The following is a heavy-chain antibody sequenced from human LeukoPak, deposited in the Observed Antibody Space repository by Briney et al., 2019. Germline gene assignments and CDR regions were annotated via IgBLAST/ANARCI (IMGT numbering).Heavy chain of an antibody. J-gene: IGHJ4*02. CDR2: MNPNSGNT. CDR1: GYTFTSYD. Sequence: ASVKVSGKASGYTFTSYDINWVRQATGQGLEWMGWMNPNSGNTGYAQKFQGRVTMTRNTSISTAYMELSSLRSEDTAVYYCARAALDYGDYDDYWGQGTLVTVSS. D-gene: IGHD4-17*01. CDR3: ARAALDYGDYDDY. V-gene: IGHV1-8*01.